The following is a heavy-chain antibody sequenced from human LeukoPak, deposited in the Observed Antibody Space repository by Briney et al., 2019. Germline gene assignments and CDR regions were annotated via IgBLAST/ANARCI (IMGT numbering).Heavy chain of an antibody. V-gene: IGHV4-39*07. D-gene: IGHD6-13*01. CDR1: GGSISSSSYY. CDR3: ASEMAGYSSSWATN. Sequence: SETLSLTCTVSGGSISSSSYYWGWIRQPPGKGLEWIGSIYYSGSTYYNPSLKSRVTISVDTSKNQFSLKLSSVTAADTAVYYCASEMAGYSSSWATNWGQETLVTVSS. CDR2: IYYSGST. J-gene: IGHJ4*02.